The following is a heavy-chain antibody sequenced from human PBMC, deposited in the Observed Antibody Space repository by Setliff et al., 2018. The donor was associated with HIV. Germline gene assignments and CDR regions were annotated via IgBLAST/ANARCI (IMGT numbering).Heavy chain of an antibody. J-gene: IGHJ4*02. CDR1: GGSISSGSYY. V-gene: IGHV4-61*09. CDR3: AREGAGTGGFDY. D-gene: IGHD1-1*01. Sequence: TLSLTCTVSGGSISSGSYYWSWIRQPAGKGLEWIGHIYTSENTNYAKKFRDRVTMTRDTSSTIFYMELSNLRPEDTAVYYCAREGAGTGGFDYWGQGTLVTVSS. CDR2: IYTSENT.